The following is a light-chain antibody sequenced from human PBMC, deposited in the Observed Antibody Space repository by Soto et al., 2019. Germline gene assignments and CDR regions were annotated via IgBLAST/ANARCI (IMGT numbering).Light chain of an antibody. V-gene: IGLV2-14*01. Sequence: HSPSTEPATPSGSLGQSETITRAVTINDFDGQNYVSWYQQHPGRALKHILDEVSNLPSGVSKRFSGSKSGNTASLIISGLQAEDGADYYCSSYTDVVTLEGVGPGTKVTGL. J-gene: IGLJ1*01. CDR3: SSYTDVVTLEG. CDR2: EVS. CDR1: INDFDGQNY.